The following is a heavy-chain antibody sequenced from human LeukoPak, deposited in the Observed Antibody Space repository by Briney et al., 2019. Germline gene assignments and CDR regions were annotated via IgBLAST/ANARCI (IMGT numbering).Heavy chain of an antibody. Sequence: PSETLSLTCAVYGGSFSGYYWSWIRQPPGKGLEWIGEINHSGSTNYNPSLKSRVTISVDTSKNQFSLKLSSVTAADTAVYYCERVVIVVTIFGVVTYGFDYWGQGTLVTVSS. CDR2: INHSGST. V-gene: IGHV4-34*01. J-gene: IGHJ4*02. D-gene: IGHD3-3*01. CDR3: ERVVIVVTIFGVVTYGFDY. CDR1: GGSFSGYY.